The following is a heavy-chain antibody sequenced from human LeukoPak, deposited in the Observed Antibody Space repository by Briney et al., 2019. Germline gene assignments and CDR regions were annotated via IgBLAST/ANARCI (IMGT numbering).Heavy chain of an antibody. CDR3: ARDYDSSGYPAPSDY. CDR1: GFTFSSYE. V-gene: IGHV3-48*03. J-gene: IGHJ4*02. Sequence: PGGSLRLSCAASGFTFSSYEMNWVRQAPGKGLEWVSYISSSGSTIYYADSVKGRFTISRDNAKNSLYLQMNSLRAEDTAVYYCARDYDSSGYPAPSDYWGQGTLVTVSS. D-gene: IGHD3-22*01. CDR2: ISSSGSTI.